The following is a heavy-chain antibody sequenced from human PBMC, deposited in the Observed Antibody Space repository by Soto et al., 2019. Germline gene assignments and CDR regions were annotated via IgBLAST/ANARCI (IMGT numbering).Heavy chain of an antibody. V-gene: IGHV4-59*12. CDR1: GGSISSYY. CDR3: ARIRPDCSSTSCYGPTIDY. D-gene: IGHD2-2*01. CDR2: IYYSGST. Sequence: SETLSLTCTVSGGSISSYYWSWIRQPPGKGLEWIGYIYYSGSTNYNPSLKSRVTISVDTSKNQFSLKLSSVTAADTAVYYCARIRPDCSSTSCYGPTIDYWGQGTLVTVSS. J-gene: IGHJ4*02.